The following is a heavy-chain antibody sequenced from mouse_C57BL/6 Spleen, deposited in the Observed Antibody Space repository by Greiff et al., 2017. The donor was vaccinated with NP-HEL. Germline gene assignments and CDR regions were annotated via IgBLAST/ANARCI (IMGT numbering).Heavy chain of an antibody. CDR3: ARSNYGGY. V-gene: IGHV1-42*01. Sequence: EVKLMESGPELVKPGASVKISCKASGYSFTGYYMNWVKQSPEKSLEWIGEINPSTGGTTYNQKFKAKATLTVDKSSSTAYMQLKSLTSEDSAVYYCARSNYGGYWGQGTTLTVSS. J-gene: IGHJ2*01. CDR2: INPSTGGT. CDR1: GYSFTGYY. D-gene: IGHD2-5*01.